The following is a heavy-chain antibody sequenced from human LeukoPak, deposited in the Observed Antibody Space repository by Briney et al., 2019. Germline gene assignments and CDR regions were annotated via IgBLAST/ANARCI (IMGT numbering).Heavy chain of an antibody. CDR1: GGSISSSSYY. J-gene: IGHJ4*02. V-gene: IGHV4-39*01. CDR2: IYYSGST. CDR3: AGLVVATATIDY. Sequence: SETLSLTCTVSGGSISSSSYYWGWIRQPPGKGLEWIGSIYYSGSTYYNPSLKSRVTISVDTSKKQFSLKLSSVTAADTAVYYCAGLVVATATIDYWGQGTLVTVSS. D-gene: IGHD2-21*02.